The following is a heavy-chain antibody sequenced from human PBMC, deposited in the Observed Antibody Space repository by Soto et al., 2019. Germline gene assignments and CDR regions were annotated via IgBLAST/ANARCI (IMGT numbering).Heavy chain of an antibody. Sequence: QVQLQESGPGLVKPSQTLSLTCTVSGGSISSGDYYWSWIRQPPGKGLEWIGYIYYSGSTYYNPTLTSRXXIXVXXSKNQFSLKLSSVTAADTAVYYCATEQLVLYGMDVWGQGTTVTVSS. V-gene: IGHV4-30-4*01. J-gene: IGHJ6*02. D-gene: IGHD6-6*01. CDR3: ATEQLVLYGMDV. CDR1: GGSISSGDYY. CDR2: IYYSGST.